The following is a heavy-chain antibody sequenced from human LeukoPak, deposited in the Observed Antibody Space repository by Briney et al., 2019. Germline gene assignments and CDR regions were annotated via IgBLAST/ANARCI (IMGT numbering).Heavy chain of an antibody. D-gene: IGHD6-19*01. CDR2: ISSSSSTI. CDR3: ARGAVAGTNYYNWFDP. J-gene: IGHJ5*02. V-gene: IGHV3-48*02. CDR1: GFTFSSYS. Sequence: PGGSLRLSCAASGFTFSSYSLNWVRQAPGKGLEWVSYISSSSSTIYYADSVKGRFTISRDNAKNSLYLQMNSLRDEDTAGYYCARGAVAGTNYYNWFDPWGQGTLVTVSS.